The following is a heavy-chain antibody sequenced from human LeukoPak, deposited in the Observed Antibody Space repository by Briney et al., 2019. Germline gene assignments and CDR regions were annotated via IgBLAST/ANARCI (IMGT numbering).Heavy chain of an antibody. CDR3: ARVCSSGRCLDY. CDR2: INHSGST. J-gene: IGHJ4*02. Sequence: SETLSLTCTVSGYSISSGYYWAWMRQPPGKGLEWIGSINHSGSTYYNLSFKSRVTVSVDTSKNQVSLRLSSVTAADTAVYYCARVCSSGRCLDYWGQGTLVTVSS. CDR1: GYSISSGYY. D-gene: IGHD2-15*01. V-gene: IGHV4-38-2*02.